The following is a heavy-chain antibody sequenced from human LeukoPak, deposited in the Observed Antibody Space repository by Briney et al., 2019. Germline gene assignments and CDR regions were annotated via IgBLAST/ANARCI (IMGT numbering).Heavy chain of an antibody. J-gene: IGHJ6*02. CDR2: ISAYNGNT. CDR3: ARPLYSGSYYRDYYYGMDV. V-gene: IGHV1-18*04. D-gene: IGHD1-26*01. Sequence: GASVKVSCKASGYTFTGYYMHWVRQAPGQGLEWMGWISAYNGNTNYAQKLQGRVTITADKSTSTAYMELSSLRSEDTAVYYCARPLYSGSYYRDYYYGMDVWGQGTTVTVSS. CDR1: GYTFTGYY.